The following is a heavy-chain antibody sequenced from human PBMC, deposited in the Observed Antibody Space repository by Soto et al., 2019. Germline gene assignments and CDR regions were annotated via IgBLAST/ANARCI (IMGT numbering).Heavy chain of an antibody. J-gene: IGHJ6*02. Sequence: PGGSLRLSCAASGFTFSSYGMHWVRQAPGKGLEWVAVISYDGSNKYYADSVKGRFTISRDNTLYLQMISLRAEDTAVYYCAKGREFDILTGYPLNYYYGMDVWGQGTTVTVSS. D-gene: IGHD3-9*01. CDR2: ISYDGSNK. CDR1: GFTFSSYG. CDR3: AKGREFDILTGYPLNYYYGMDV. V-gene: IGHV3-30*18.